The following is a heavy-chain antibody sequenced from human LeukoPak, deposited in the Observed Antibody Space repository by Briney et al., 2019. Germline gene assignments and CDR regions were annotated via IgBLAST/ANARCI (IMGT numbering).Heavy chain of an antibody. CDR2: IYYSGST. J-gene: IGHJ4*02. Sequence: SETLSLTCTVSGGSISSSSYYWGWIRQPPGKGLEWIGSIYYSGSTYYNPSLKSRVTISVDTSKNQFSLKLSSVTAADTAVYYCARQTGLLWFGELPGSHFDYWGQGPLVTVSS. CDR1: GGSISSSSYY. D-gene: IGHD3-10*01. CDR3: ARQTGLLWFGELPGSHFDY. V-gene: IGHV4-39*01.